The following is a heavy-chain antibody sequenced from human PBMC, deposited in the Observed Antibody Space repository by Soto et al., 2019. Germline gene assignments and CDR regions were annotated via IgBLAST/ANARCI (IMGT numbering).Heavy chain of an antibody. J-gene: IGHJ6*02. D-gene: IGHD6-6*01. V-gene: IGHV1-2*04. Sequence: ASVKVSCKASGDTFTGYYMHWVRHAPGQGLEWMGWINPNSGGTNYAQKFQGWVTMTRDTSISTAYMELSRLRSDDTAVYYCAREVGSSQYYYGMDVWGQGTTVTVSS. CDR2: INPNSGGT. CDR3: AREVGSSQYYYGMDV. CDR1: GDTFTGYY.